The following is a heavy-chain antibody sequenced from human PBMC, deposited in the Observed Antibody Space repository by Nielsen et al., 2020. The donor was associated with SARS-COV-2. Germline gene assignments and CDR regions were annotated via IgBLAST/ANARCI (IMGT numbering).Heavy chain of an antibody. V-gene: IGHV3-23*01. CDR3: AKGGSYYDSSGYHY. CDR1: GFTFNIYA. Sequence: GESLKISCIASGFTFNIYAMAWVRRTPGRGLQWVSGISASGGSTYYTDSVKGRFAVSRDNSRNTLYLQMHSLRVEDTALYYCAKGGSYYDSSGYHYWGQGTLVTVSS. CDR2: ISASGGST. J-gene: IGHJ4*02. D-gene: IGHD3-22*01.